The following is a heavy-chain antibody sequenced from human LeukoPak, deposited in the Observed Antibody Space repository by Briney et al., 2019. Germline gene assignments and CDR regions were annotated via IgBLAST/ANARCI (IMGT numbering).Heavy chain of an antibody. J-gene: IGHJ4*02. Sequence: PGGSLRLSCAASGFTFRDYAMSWVRQAPGKGLEWVSTITYTGGNTYYADSVKGRFTISRDNSKNTLYLQMNSLRAEGAAIYYCAKDEYYSGSYYNDYWGQGTLVTVSS. D-gene: IGHD3-10*01. CDR2: ITYTGGNT. CDR3: AKDEYYSGSYYNDY. CDR1: GFTFRDYA. V-gene: IGHV3-23*01.